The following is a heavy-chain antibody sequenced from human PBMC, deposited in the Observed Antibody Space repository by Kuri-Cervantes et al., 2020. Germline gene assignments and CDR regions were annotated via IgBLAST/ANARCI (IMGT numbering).Heavy chain of an antibody. CDR2: ISSSSSYI. J-gene: IGHJ2*01. CDR3: ARFVVVTATRGWYFDL. V-gene: IGHV3-21*01. Sequence: GESLKISCAASGFTFSSYSMNWVRQAPGKGLEWVSSISSSSSYIYYADSVKGRFTISRDNSKNTLYLQMNSLRAEDTAVYYCARFVVVTATRGWYFDLWGRGTLVTVSS. CDR1: GFTFSSYS. D-gene: IGHD2-21*02.